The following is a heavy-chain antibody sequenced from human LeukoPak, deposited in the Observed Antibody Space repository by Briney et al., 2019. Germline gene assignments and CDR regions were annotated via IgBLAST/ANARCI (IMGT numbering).Heavy chain of an antibody. CDR2: IYYSGST. V-gene: IGHV4-39*07. D-gene: IGHD6-19*01. CDR3: ARVGDRAVADY. CDR1: GGSISSSSYY. J-gene: IGHJ4*02. Sequence: SETLSLTCTVSGGSISSSSYYWGWIRQPPGKGLEWIGSIYYSGSTYYNPSLKSRVTISVDTSKNQFSLKLSSVTAADTAVYYCARVGDRAVADYWGQGTLVTVSS.